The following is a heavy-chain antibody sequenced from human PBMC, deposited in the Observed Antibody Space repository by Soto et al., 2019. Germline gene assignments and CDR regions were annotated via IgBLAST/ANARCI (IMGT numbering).Heavy chain of an antibody. CDR2: IYYSGST. CDR1: GGSISSYY. D-gene: IGHD3-9*01. J-gene: IGHJ3*02. Sequence: PSETLSLTCTVSGGSISSYYWSWIRQPPGKGLEWIGYIYYSGSTNYNPSLKSRVTISVDTSKNQFSLKLSSVTAADTAVYYCARYRFYDILTGSLNAFDIWGPGTMVTLSS. CDR3: ARYRFYDILTGSLNAFDI. V-gene: IGHV4-59*08.